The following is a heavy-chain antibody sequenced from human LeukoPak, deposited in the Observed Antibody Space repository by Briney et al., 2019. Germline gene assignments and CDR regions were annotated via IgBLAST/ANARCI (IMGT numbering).Heavy chain of an antibody. V-gene: IGHV1-18*01. D-gene: IGHD1-14*01. CDR3: ARDRVIVGGTATYNFDH. Sequence: GASVKVSCKASGYTFINYGISWVRQAPGEGLQWLGWNDTFKGNTTYVQRLQGRVTMTMDTSTSTVYMELSSLTSEDTAVYYCARDRVIVGGTATYNFDHWGQGTLVTVSS. CDR2: NDTFKGNT. CDR1: GYTFINYG. J-gene: IGHJ4*02.